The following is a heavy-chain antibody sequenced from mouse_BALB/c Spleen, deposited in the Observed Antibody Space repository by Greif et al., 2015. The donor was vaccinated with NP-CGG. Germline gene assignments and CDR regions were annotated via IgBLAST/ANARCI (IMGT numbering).Heavy chain of an antibody. CDR1: GFTFSSYT. J-gene: IGHJ4*01. CDR3: TRGGDRYAMDY. Sequence: VKLMESGGGLVKPGGSLKLSCAASGFTFSSYTMSWVRQTPEKRLEWVATISSGGSYTYYPDSVKGRFTISRDNAKNXLYLQMSSLKSEDTAMYYCTRGGDRYAMDYWGQGTSVTVSS. CDR2: ISSGGSYT. V-gene: IGHV5-6-4*01.